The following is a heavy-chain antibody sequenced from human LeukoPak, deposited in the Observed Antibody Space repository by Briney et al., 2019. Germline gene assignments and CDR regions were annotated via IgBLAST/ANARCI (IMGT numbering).Heavy chain of an antibody. CDR1: GFAFSSYA. D-gene: IGHD6-6*01. J-gene: IGHJ4*01. CDR3: ATSIAGSRYYFDY. CDR2: ITNDGSNK. V-gene: IGHV3-30*10. Sequence: GRSLRLSCEASGFAFSSYAMHWVRQAPGTGLEWVTLITNDGSNKYYTDSVKGRFTISRDNSKNTLYLQMNSLRAEDTAVYYCATSIAGSRYYFDYWGQGTLVTVSS.